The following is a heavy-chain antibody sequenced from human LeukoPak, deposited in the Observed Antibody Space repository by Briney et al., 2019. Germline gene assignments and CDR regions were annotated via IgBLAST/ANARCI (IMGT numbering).Heavy chain of an antibody. J-gene: IGHJ3*02. CDR3: ARHPYNWNNENAFDI. Sequence: SETLSLTCTVSGGSMSSYYWSWIRQPPRKGLEFVGYIYYSGSTYYNPALKSRVTISVDTFKNQCYLKLSSVNAADTAVYYCARHPYNWNNENAFDIWGQGTMVTVSS. D-gene: IGHD1/OR15-1a*01. V-gene: IGHV4-59*08. CDR1: GGSMSSYY. CDR2: IYYSGST.